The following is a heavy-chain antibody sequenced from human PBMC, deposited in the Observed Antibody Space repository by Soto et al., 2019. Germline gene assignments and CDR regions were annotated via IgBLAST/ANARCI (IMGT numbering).Heavy chain of an antibody. CDR2: IIPIFATV. J-gene: IGHJ4*02. CDR3: ARGGRGYSSAPRYYFDY. V-gene: IGHV1-69*01. CDR1: GGSFSSNP. D-gene: IGHD5-18*01. Sequence: QVQLVQSGSEVKKPGSSVKVSCKAPGGSFSSNPISWVRQAPGQGLEWMAGIIPIFATVHYAQKLQGRVTITADESTSTAYMELTSLRAEDTAVYFCARGGRGYSSAPRYYFDYWGQGTLVTVS.